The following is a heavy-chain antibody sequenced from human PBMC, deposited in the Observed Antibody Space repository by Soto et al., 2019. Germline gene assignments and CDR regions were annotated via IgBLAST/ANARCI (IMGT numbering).Heavy chain of an antibody. CDR1: GFTFSSYA. V-gene: IGHV3-23*01. CDR2: ISGSSGEK. D-gene: IGHD2-21*01. CDR3: AKDPLEPWGGAYFDY. Sequence: EVQLLESGGGLVQPGGSLRLSCAASGFTFSSYAMSWVRQAPGKGLEWVSTISGSSGEKYYADSVKGRFTISRDNSKNTLYLQMNSLRAEDTAVYYCAKDPLEPWGGAYFDYWGQGTLVTVSS. J-gene: IGHJ4*02.